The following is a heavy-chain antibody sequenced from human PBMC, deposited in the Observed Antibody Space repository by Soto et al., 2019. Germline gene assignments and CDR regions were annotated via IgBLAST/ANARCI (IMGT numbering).Heavy chain of an antibody. D-gene: IGHD1-1*01. J-gene: IGHJ4*02. V-gene: IGHV3-23*01. CDR1: GFTFSRCA. CDR2: ISGSGSNT. Sequence: EVQLLESGGDLVQPGGSLRLSCAASGFTFSRCAMSWVRQAPGKGLEWVSAISGSGSNTYYTDSVKGRFTISRDNSKNTLYLQMSSLRVEDTAAYYCAREDPFAEEPNERHFDYWGQGILVIVSS. CDR3: AREDPFAEEPNERHFDY.